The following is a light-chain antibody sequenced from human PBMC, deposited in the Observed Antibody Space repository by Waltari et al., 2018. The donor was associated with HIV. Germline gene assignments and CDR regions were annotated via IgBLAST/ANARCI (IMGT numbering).Light chain of an antibody. CDR3: QRYGSSPPWT. CDR2: GAS. CDR1: QSVSSTN. Sequence: EIVLTQSPGTLSLSPGERATLSCRASQSVSSTNLAWYQQKPGQAPSLLIYGASIRATGIPDRFSGSGSGTDFTLTISSLEPEDFAVYYCQRYGSSPPWTFGQGTKVEIK. V-gene: IGKV3-20*01. J-gene: IGKJ1*01.